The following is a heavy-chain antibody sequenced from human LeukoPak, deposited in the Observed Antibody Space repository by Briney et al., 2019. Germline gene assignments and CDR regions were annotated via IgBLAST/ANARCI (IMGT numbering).Heavy chain of an antibody. Sequence: SVKVSCKASGFTLRSYGISWVRQAPGQGLEWMGGIIPIFDTANYAQKFQGRVTITADESTSTAYMELSSLRSEDTAVYYCARSASSSWYGFHMDVWGKGTTVTVSS. CDR1: GFTLRSYG. CDR3: ARSASSSWYGFHMDV. V-gene: IGHV1-69*13. D-gene: IGHD6-13*01. CDR2: IIPIFDTA. J-gene: IGHJ6*03.